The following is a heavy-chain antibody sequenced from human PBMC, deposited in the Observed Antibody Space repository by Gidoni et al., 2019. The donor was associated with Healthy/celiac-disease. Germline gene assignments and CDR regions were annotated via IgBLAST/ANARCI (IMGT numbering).Heavy chain of an antibody. V-gene: IGHV3-30*01. CDR1: GFTFSSYA. D-gene: IGHD3-10*01. CDR3: ARETPRGAFDI. J-gene: IGHJ3*02. Sequence: QVQLAESGGGVVQPGRSLRLSCPASGFTFSSYAMHWVRQAPGKGLEWVAVISYDGSNKYYADSVKGRFTISRDNSKNTLDLQMNSLRAEDTAVYYCARETPRGAFDIWGQGTMVTVSS. CDR2: ISYDGSNK.